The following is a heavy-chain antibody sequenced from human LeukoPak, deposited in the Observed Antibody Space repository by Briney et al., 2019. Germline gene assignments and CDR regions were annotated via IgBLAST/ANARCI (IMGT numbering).Heavy chain of an antibody. V-gene: IGHV1-8*01. CDR3: ARGPITIFGVVISN. CDR1: GYTFTSYD. J-gene: IGHJ4*02. Sequence: ASVKVSCKASGYTFTSYDINWVRQATGRGLEWMGWMNPNSGNTGYAQKFQGRVTMTRNTSISTAYMELSSLRSEDTAVYYCARGPITIFGVVISNWGQGTLVTVSS. CDR2: MNPNSGNT. D-gene: IGHD3-3*01.